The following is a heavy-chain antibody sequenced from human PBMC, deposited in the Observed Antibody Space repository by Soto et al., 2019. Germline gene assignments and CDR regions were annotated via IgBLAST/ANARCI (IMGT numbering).Heavy chain of an antibody. CDR2: IYYSGST. D-gene: IGHD3-10*01. V-gene: IGHV4-39*01. CDR3: ARRGMVRGVISSYYFDY. CDR1: GGSISSSSYY. Sequence: SETLSLTCTVSGGSISSSSYYWGWIRQPPGKGLEWIGSIYYSGSTYYIPSLKSRVTISVDTSKSQFSLKLSSVTAADTAVYYCARRGMVRGVISSYYFDYWGQGTLVTVSS. J-gene: IGHJ4*02.